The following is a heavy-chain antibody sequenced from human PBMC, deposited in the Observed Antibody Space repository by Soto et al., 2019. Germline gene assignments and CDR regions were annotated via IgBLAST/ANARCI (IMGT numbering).Heavy chain of an antibody. CDR1: GDNFKKNV. CDR2: TIPALGKT. D-gene: IGHD3-10*01. Sequence: GASVKVSCKTSGDNFKKNVFTWVRQAPRQGLEWMGGTIPALGKTHYIEKFQGRVTITVDDATRTVSMEVRDLTSEDTAIYYCARGPFRPSAMDVWGQGTTVTVSS. J-gene: IGHJ6*02. V-gene: IGHV1-69*10. CDR3: ARGPFRPSAMDV.